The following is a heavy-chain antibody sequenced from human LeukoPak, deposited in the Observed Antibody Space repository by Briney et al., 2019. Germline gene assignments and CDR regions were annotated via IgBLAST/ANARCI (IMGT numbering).Heavy chain of an antibody. V-gene: IGHV1-3*01. Sequence: ASVKVSCKASGYTFTSYAMHWVRQAPGQRLEWMGWINAGNGNTKYSQKFQGRVTITRDTSASTAYMELSSLRSEDTAVYYCARDSITMIPDVDYHYYYGMDVWGQGTTVTVSS. CDR3: ARDSITMIPDVDYHYYYGMDV. J-gene: IGHJ6*02. D-gene: IGHD3-22*01. CDR2: INAGNGNT. CDR1: GYTFTSYA.